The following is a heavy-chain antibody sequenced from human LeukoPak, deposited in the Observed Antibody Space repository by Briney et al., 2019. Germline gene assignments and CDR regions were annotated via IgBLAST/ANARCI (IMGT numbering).Heavy chain of an antibody. Sequence: PGGSLRLSCAASGFTVSSNYMSWVRQAPGKGLEWVSVIYSGGSTYYADSVKGRFTISRDNSKNTLYLQMNSLRAEDTAVYYCAREETDYYYYMDVWGKGTTVTVSS. CDR3: AREETDYYYYMDV. CDR2: IYSGGST. V-gene: IGHV3-53*01. CDR1: GFTVSSNY. J-gene: IGHJ6*03.